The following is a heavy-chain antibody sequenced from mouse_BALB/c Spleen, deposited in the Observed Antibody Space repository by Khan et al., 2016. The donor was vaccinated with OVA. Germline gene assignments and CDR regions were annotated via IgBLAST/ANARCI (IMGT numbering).Heavy chain of an antibody. D-gene: IGHD2-4*01. Sequence: EVELVESGGGLVQPGGSRKLSCVASGFTFSSFGMHWVRQAPEKGLEWVAYISSGSSTIYSADTVKGRFTISRDDPKNTLFLQMTSLRSEDTAMYYCARFDYQGVAYWGQGTLVTVSA. CDR1: GFTFSSFG. V-gene: IGHV5-17*02. J-gene: IGHJ3*01. CDR2: ISSGSSTI. CDR3: ARFDYQGVAY.